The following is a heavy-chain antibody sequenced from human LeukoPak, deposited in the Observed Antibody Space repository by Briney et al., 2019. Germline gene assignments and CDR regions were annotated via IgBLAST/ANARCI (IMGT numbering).Heavy chain of an antibody. CDR2: INNVGSHI. Sequence: PGGSLRLSCAGSGFTFSSSAMNWVRQAPGKGLEWVASINNVGSHIYYADSVKGRFTISRDNAKSSLYLQMNSLRAEDTAVYYCARDPTQWLRYGHFDYWGQGTLVAVSS. D-gene: IGHD5-12*01. J-gene: IGHJ4*02. V-gene: IGHV3-21*01. CDR1: GFTFSSSA. CDR3: ARDPTQWLRYGHFDY.